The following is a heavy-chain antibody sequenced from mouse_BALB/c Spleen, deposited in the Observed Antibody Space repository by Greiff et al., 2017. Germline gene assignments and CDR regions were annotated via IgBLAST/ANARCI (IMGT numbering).Heavy chain of an antibody. V-gene: IGHV1-18*01. D-gene: IGHD2-4*01. CDR1: GYTFTDYN. CDR2: INPNNGGT. Sequence: EVKVVESGPELVKPGASVKIPCKASGYTFTDYNMDWVKQSHGKSLEWIGDINPNNGGTIYNQKFKGKATLTVDKSSSTAYMELRSLTSEDTAVYYCARRLYYDYDGWFAYWGQGTLVTVSA. J-gene: IGHJ3*01. CDR3: ARRLYYDYDGWFAY.